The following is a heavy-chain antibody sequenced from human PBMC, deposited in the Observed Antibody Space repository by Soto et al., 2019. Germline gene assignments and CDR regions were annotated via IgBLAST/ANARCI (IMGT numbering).Heavy chain of an antibody. J-gene: IGHJ3*01. D-gene: IGHD3-10*01. CDR1: GGSVSSGSYY. Sequence: PSETLSLTCTVSGGSVSSGSYYWSWIRQPPGKGLEWIGYIYYSGSTNYNPSLKSRVTISVGTSKNQFSLKLSSVTAADTAVYYCARARYYGSGSPVWGQGTMVTVSS. CDR3: ARARYYGSGSPV. CDR2: IYYSGST. V-gene: IGHV4-61*01.